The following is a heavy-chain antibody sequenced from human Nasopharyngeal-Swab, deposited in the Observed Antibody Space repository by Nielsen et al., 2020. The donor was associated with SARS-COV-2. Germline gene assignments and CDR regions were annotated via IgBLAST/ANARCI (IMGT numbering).Heavy chain of an antibody. V-gene: IGHV1-18*04. CDR2: ISAYSGKT. CDR3: ATDGPLRAYYMDV. CDR1: NYTFIDYG. Sequence: ASVKVSCKASNYTFIDYGISWVRQAPGQGLEWMGWISAYSGKTDYAQKFQDRVTMTTDTSTSTAYMELRTLRPDDTAVYYCATDGPLRAYYMDVWGKGTTVSVSS. J-gene: IGHJ6*03.